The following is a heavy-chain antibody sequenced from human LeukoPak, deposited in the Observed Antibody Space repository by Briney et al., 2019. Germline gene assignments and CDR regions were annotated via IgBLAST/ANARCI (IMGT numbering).Heavy chain of an antibody. J-gene: IGHJ4*02. CDR3: ARSSSWLPILFDY. CDR1: GFTFSDYY. D-gene: IGHD6-13*01. Sequence: GGSLRLSCAASGFTFSDYYMSWIRQAPGKGLEWVSYISSSGSTIYYADSVKGRFTISRDNAKNSLYLQMNSLRAEDTAVYYCARSSSWLPILFDYWGQGTLVTVSS. CDR2: ISSSGSTI. V-gene: IGHV3-11*01.